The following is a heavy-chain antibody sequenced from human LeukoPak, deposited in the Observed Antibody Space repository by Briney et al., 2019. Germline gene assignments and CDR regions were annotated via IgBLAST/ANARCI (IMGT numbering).Heavy chain of an antibody. D-gene: IGHD3-22*01. CDR1: GGSFSGHY. V-gene: IGHV4-34*01. CDR2: INHSGST. Sequence: PSETLSLTCAVYGGSFSGHYWSWIRQPPGKGLEWIGEINHSGSTNYNPSPKSRVTISVDTSKNQFSLKLSSVTAADTAVYYCARGGKYYYDSTTEWYFDYWGQGTLVTVSS. CDR3: ARGGKYYYDSTTEWYFDY. J-gene: IGHJ4*02.